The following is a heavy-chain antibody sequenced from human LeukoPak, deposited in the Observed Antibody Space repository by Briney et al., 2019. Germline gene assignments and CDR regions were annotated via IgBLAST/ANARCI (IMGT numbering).Heavy chain of an antibody. CDR3: ARAGFTVTYFDY. J-gene: IGHJ4*02. CDR2: IYYSGST. D-gene: IGHD4-17*01. CDR1: GGSIIGYY. V-gene: IGHV4-59*01. Sequence: PSETLSLTCTVSGGSIIGYYWSWIRQPPGKGLEWIGYIYYSGSTNYNPSLESRVTISVDTSKSQFSLKLISVTAADTAVYYCARAGFTVTYFDYWGQGTLVTVSS.